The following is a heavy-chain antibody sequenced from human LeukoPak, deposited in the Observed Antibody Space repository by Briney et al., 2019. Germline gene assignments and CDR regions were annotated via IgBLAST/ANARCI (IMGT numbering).Heavy chain of an antibody. CDR1: GFTFSSYS. Sequence: PGGSLRLSCAASGFTFSSYSMNWVRQAPGKGLEWVSSISSGSTYIYYADSVKGRFTISRDNTKNSLYLLMNSLRAEDTAVYYCAREIRSGDYIWGSYRYAFDIWGQGTMVTVSS. CDR3: AREIRSGDYIWGSYRYAFDI. J-gene: IGHJ3*02. V-gene: IGHV3-21*01. CDR2: ISSGSTYI. D-gene: IGHD3-16*02.